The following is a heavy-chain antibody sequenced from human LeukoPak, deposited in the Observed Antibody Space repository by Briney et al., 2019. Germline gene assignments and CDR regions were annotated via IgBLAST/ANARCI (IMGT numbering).Heavy chain of an antibody. CDR2: IYYSGST. CDR3: ARVANGVVDY. J-gene: IGHJ4*02. Sequence: SETLSLTCTVSGGSISSYYWSWIQQPPGKGLEWIGYIYYSGSTNYNPSLKSRVTISLDTSKNLFSLKLISVSAADTAVYYCARVANGVVDYWGQGTLVTVSS. CDR1: GGSISSYY. V-gene: IGHV4-59*08. D-gene: IGHD2-8*01.